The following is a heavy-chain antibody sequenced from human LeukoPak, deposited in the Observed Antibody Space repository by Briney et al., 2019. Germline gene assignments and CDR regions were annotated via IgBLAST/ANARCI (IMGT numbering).Heavy chain of an antibody. J-gene: IGHJ6*03. D-gene: IGHD2-15*01. V-gene: IGHV5-51*01. CDR1: GYSFTSYW. Sequence: GESLKISCKGSGYSFTSYWIGWVRQMPGKGLEWMGIIYPGDSDTRYSPSFQGQVTISADKSISTAYPQWSSLKASDTAMYYCARHGVVAATRVYYYMEVWGKGTTVTVSS. CDR3: ARHGVVAATRVYYYMEV. CDR2: IYPGDSDT.